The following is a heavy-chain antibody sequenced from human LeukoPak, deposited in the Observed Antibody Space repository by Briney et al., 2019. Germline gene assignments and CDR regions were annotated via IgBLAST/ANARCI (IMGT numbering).Heavy chain of an antibody. J-gene: IGHJ5*01. V-gene: IGHV1-46*01. Sequence: GASVKVSCKASGYTFISYFMHWVRQAPGQGLEWLGMINPSGSTTTYEQKFQGRVTMTRDTSTSTVYMELSSLRSEDTAVYYCARETSDSWGQGTLVTVSS. CDR3: ARETSDS. CDR1: GYTFISYF. CDR2: INPSGSTT. D-gene: IGHD1-1*01.